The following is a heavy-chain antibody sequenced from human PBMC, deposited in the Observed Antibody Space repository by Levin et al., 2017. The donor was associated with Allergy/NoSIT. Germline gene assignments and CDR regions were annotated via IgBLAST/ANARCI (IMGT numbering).Heavy chain of an antibody. D-gene: IGHD3-22*01. CDR2: IKQDGIEK. Sequence: GESLKISCVASGFTFSSYWMSWVRQAPGKGLEWVANIKQDGIEKYYVDSVKGRFTISRDNAKNSVSLQMNSLRAEDTAVYYCTRDERGWYDSSAFSSDYWGQGTLVTVSS. V-gene: IGHV3-7*01. J-gene: IGHJ4*02. CDR3: TRDERGWYDSSAFSSDY. CDR1: GFTFSSYW.